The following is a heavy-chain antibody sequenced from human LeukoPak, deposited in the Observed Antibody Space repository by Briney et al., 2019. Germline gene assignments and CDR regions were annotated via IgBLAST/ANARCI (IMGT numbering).Heavy chain of an antibody. CDR3: AREQIAVAGKYYFDY. J-gene: IGHJ4*02. Sequence: PGGSLRLSCVDLGCRLIIKKKTWVRQAPGKGLEWVSVIYSGGSTYHADSVKGRFTISRDNSKNTVYLQMNSLRVEDTAVFYCAREQIAVAGKYYFDYWGQGTLVTVSS. CDR1: GCRLIIKK. D-gene: IGHD6-19*01. V-gene: IGHV3-66*01. CDR2: IYSGGST.